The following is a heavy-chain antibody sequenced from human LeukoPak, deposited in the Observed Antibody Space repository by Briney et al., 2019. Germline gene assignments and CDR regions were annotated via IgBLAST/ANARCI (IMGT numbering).Heavy chain of an antibody. J-gene: IGHJ4*02. CDR1: GFTFSSYA. CDR2: IRSNTYGGTT. CDR3: TTYLGVLDLSYLEY. D-gene: IGHD3-10*01. Sequence: GGSLRLSCAASGFTFSSYAMSWVRQAPGKGLEWVGFIRSNTYGGTTEYAASVKGRFTISRDDSKSIAYLQMNSLKTEDTAVYYCTTYLGVLDLSYLEYWGQGTLVTVPS. V-gene: IGHV3-49*04.